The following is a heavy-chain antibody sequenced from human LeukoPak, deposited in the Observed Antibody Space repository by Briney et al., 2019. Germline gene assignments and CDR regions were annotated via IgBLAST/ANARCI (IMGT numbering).Heavy chain of an antibody. V-gene: IGHV3-23*01. CDR2: IRGSDGST. CDR3: AKDVYGDYGGLDY. J-gene: IGHJ4*02. CDR1: GFTFSSYA. D-gene: IGHD4-17*01. Sequence: HPGGSLRLSCAASGFTFSSYAMSWVRQAPGKGLEWVSSIRGSDGSTYYADSVKGRFAISRDNSKNTLYLQMNSLRAEDTAVYYCAKDVYGDYGGLDYWGQGTLVTVSS.